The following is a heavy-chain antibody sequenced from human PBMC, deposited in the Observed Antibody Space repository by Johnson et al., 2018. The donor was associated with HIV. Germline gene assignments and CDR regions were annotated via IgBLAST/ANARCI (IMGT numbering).Heavy chain of an antibody. CDR3: AKDLEEGQQWLIGAFDI. J-gene: IGHJ3*02. CDR1: GFTVSSNC. V-gene: IGHV3-66*03. Sequence: VQLVESGGGLIQPGGSLRLSCAASGFTVSSNCMSWVRQAPGKGLEWVSVIYSGGSTYYADSVKGRFTISRDNSKNTLYLQMNSLRVEDTAVYYCAKDLEEGQQWLIGAFDIWGQGTMVTVSS. D-gene: IGHD6-19*01. CDR2: IYSGGST.